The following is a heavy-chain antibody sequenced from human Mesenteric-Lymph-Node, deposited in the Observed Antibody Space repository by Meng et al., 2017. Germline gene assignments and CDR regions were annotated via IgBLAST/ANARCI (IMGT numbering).Heavy chain of an antibody. D-gene: IGHD4-17*01. J-gene: IGHJ5*02. CDR2: IFSSGST. CDR3: ARTNYGDYNWFDP. Sequence: QARSQESGPALVHPSLTLSLTGTVYGGSISSGCFYWSWIRQHPGKGLEWIGYIFSSGSTYYNPSLRSRVAISIDTSKNQFSLKLTSVTAADTAVYFCARTNYGDYNWFDPWGQGTLVTVSS. V-gene: IGHV4-31*03. CDR1: GGSISSGCFY.